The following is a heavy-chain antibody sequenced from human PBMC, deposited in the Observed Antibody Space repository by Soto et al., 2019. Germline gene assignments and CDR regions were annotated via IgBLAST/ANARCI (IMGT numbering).Heavy chain of an antibody. CDR2: MNPNSGYT. J-gene: IGHJ4*02. Sequence: QVQLVQSGAEVKKPGASVKVSCKASGYTFTSYDINWVRQATGQGLEWMGWMNPNSGYTGHAQKFQGRVTMTRDTSTSTAYMELSGVRSEDTAVYYCARVFGSIDYWGQGTLVTVSS. D-gene: IGHD2-21*01. CDR3: ARVFGSIDY. CDR1: GYTFTSYD. V-gene: IGHV1-8*01.